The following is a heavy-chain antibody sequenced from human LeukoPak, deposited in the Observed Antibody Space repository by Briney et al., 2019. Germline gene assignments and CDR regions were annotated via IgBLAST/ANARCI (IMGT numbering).Heavy chain of an antibody. Sequence: SVKVSCKASGGTFSSYAISWVRQAPGQGLEWMGGIIPIFGTANYAQKFQGRVTITTDESTSTAYMELSSLRSEDTAVYYCARRRTGTYFSYFDYWGQGTLVTVSS. V-gene: IGHV1-69*05. D-gene: IGHD1-1*01. CDR1: GGTFSSYA. CDR2: IIPIFGTA. J-gene: IGHJ4*02. CDR3: ARRRTGTYFSYFDY.